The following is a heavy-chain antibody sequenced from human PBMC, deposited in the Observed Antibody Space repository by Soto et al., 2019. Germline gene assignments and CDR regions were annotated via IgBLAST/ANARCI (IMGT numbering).Heavy chain of an antibody. CDR3: ARVLRKFQAYFDY. CDR1: GGSFSGYY. D-gene: IGHD3-10*01. Sequence: QVQLQQCGAGLLKPSETLSLTCAVYGGSFSGYYWSWIRQPPGKGLEWIGEINHSGSTNYNPSLKSRVTISVDTSKNQFSLKLSSVTAADTAVYYCARVLRKFQAYFDYWGQGTLVTVSS. J-gene: IGHJ4*02. V-gene: IGHV4-34*01. CDR2: INHSGST.